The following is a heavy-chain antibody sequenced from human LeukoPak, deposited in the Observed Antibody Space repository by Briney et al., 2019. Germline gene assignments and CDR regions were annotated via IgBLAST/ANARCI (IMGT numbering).Heavy chain of an antibody. V-gene: IGHV1-2*06. CDR1: GYMFTGYY. Sequence: GASGKVSCKAAGYMFTGYYMHWVRQAPGQGLEGRGRSNPSSGGTDYAQRTQGRVTMTRHTSISTPYMELSRLRSEDTAVYYVARGGASSSWLHWLHPWRQGTLVTVSS. J-gene: IGHJ5*02. CDR3: ARGGASSSWLHWLHP. D-gene: IGHD6-13*01. CDR2: SNPSSGGT.